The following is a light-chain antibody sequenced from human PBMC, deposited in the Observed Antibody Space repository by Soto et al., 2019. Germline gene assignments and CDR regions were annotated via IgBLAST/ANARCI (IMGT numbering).Light chain of an antibody. J-gene: IGKJ4*01. V-gene: IGKV2-28*01. CDR3: MQALHTPLT. Sequence: DIVMTQSPLTLPVTPGEPASISCRSSQSLLHSNGYNYLDWYLQKPGQSPQLLIYLGSNRASGVTDRFSGSGSGTDFTLNISRVEAEDVGVYYCMQALHTPLTFGGGTKVEIK. CDR2: LGS. CDR1: QSLLHSNGYNY.